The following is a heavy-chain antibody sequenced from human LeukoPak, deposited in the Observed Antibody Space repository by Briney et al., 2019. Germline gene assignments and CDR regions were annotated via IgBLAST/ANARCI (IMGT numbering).Heavy chain of an antibody. CDR2: IYVGDNV. Sequence: GGSLRLSCVASGFIVSNNYLNWVRQAPGKGLEWLSIIYVGDNVYYADSVKGRFTISRDTSRNTVYLQMNSLTAEDTAIYYCAKVFRDGYNYPFDYWGQGTLVTVSS. J-gene: IGHJ4*02. CDR3: AKVFRDGYNYPFDY. D-gene: IGHD5-24*01. CDR1: GFIVSNNY. V-gene: IGHV3-53*01.